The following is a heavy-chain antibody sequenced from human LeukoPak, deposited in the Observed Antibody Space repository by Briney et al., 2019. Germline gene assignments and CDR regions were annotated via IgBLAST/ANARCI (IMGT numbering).Heavy chain of an antibody. J-gene: IGHJ4*02. CDR1: GFTVSSNF. CDR3: ARDSYYGSGSYYRYTFDY. CDR2: IYSSGDT. V-gene: IGHV3-53*01. D-gene: IGHD3-10*01. Sequence: PGGSLRLSCAASGFTVSSNFMSWVRQAPGKGLEWVSVIYSSGDTYYADCVKGRFTISRDNSKNTLYLQMNSLRAEDTAVYYCARDSYYGSGSYYRYTFDYWGQGTLVTVSS.